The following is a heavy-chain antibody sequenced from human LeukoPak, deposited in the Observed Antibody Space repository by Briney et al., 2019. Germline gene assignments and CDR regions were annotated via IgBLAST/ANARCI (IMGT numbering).Heavy chain of an antibody. CDR1: GVSFSGYY. D-gene: IGHD2-15*01. CDR2: INHSGST. CDR3: ARVAGYCSGGSCYRTRPFDY. Sequence: KTSETLSLTCAVYGVSFSGYYWSWIRQPPGKGLEWIGEINHSGSTNYNPSLKSRVTISVDTSKNQFSLKLSSVTAADTAVYYCARVAGYCSGGSCYRTRPFDYWGQGTLVTVSS. J-gene: IGHJ4*02. V-gene: IGHV4-34*01.